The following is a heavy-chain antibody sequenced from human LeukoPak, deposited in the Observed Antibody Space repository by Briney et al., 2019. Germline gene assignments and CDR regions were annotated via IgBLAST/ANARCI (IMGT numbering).Heavy chain of an antibody. CDR2: IKPSSGDT. CDR3: ARKSAGFLTV. CDR1: GYTFTGDQ. Sequence: ASVKVSCKASGYTFTGDQIYWLRQAPGQGLEWVGWIKPSSGDTLYEQKFQGRVTMTRDKSISSAYMELSSLRSDDTAVYYCARKSAGFLTVWGQGTLVTVSS. D-gene: IGHD2/OR15-2a*01. J-gene: IGHJ4*02. V-gene: IGHV1-2*02.